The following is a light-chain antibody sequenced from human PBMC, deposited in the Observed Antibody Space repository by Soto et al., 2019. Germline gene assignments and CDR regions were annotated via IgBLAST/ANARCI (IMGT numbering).Light chain of an antibody. CDR3: QQDNSFPLT. CDR1: QGITNW. V-gene: IGKV1D-16*01. Sequence: SLSTSVGDRVTITCRASQGITNWLAWYQQKPGKAPKLLIYAASGLPSGVPSRFSGSGSGTDFTLTIRRLEPEDFATYYCQQDNSFPLTVGEGTKVDIK. CDR2: AAS. J-gene: IGKJ4*01.